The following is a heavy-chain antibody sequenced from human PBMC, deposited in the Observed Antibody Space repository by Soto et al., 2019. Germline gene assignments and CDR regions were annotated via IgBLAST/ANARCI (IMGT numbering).Heavy chain of an antibody. CDR1: GGSISPYY. D-gene: IGHD3-9*01. CDR2: IYYRGNT. Sequence: PSETLSLTCTVSGGSISPYYWSWIRQPPQEGLEWIGYIYYRGNTDYNPSFKSRVTISVDTSKNQFSLRLGSVTAADTAVYYCARHPGYYDVLTGYSTYYFDSWGQGALVTVS. V-gene: IGHV4-59*08. CDR3: ARHPGYYDVLTGYSTYYFDS. J-gene: IGHJ4*02.